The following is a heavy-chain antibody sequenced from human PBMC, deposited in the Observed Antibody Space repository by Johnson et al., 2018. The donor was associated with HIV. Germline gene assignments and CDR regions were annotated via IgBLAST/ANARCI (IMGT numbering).Heavy chain of an antibody. J-gene: IGHJ3*01. CDR3: ARGGGSDWYNACDR. Sequence: QVQLVESGGGLVTPGGSVKLSCQGSGFTFSDYYMTWIRQAPGKGLEWVSYIRTDGSSTYYADAVKGRFTFVRDNAKNSVYLQMTSLRVEDTAVYCCARGGGSDWYNACDRWGRGTMVTVSS. D-gene: IGHD6-19*01. V-gene: IGHV3-11*04. CDR1: GFTFSDYY. CDR2: IRTDGSST.